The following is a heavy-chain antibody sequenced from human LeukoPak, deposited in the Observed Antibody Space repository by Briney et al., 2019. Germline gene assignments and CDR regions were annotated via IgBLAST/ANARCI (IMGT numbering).Heavy chain of an antibody. D-gene: IGHD3-22*01. Sequence: GGSLRLSCAASGFTFCSYWMHWVREAPGKGVVWVSRINSDGSSTSYADSVKGRFTISRDNAKNTLYLQMNSLRAEDTAVYYCARVSYDSSGYLDYWGQGTLVTVSS. V-gene: IGHV3-74*01. CDR2: INSDGSST. CDR3: ARVSYDSSGYLDY. J-gene: IGHJ4*02. CDR1: GFTFCSYW.